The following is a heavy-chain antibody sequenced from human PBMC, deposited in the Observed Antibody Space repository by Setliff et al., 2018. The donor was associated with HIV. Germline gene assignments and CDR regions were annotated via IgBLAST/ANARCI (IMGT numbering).Heavy chain of an antibody. D-gene: IGHD6-6*01. J-gene: IGHJ5*02. CDR2: IFYSGIT. Sequence: SETLSLTCTVSSGSITSRTYYWGWIRQPPGKGLEWIGSIFYSGITYYNPSLKSRVSISVDTSKNQFSLKLSSVTAADTAVYYCARGGRSLAAQTWFDPWGQGTLVTVSS. CDR1: SGSITSRTYY. V-gene: IGHV4-39*01. CDR3: ARGGRSLAAQTWFDP.